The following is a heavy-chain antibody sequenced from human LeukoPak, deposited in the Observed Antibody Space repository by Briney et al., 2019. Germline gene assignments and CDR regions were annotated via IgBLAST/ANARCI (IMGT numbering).Heavy chain of an antibody. D-gene: IGHD2-2*01. CDR1: GGSISSGGYY. V-gene: IGHV4-31*03. CDR2: IYYSGST. CDR3: GRAGCSSTSCKNYYYYYMDV. Sequence: SETLSLTCTVSGGSISSGGYYWSWIRQHPGKGLEWIGYIYYSGSTYYNPSLKSRVAISVDTSKNQFSLKLSSVTAADTAVYYCGRAGCSSTSCKNYYYYYMDVWGKGTTVTVSS. J-gene: IGHJ6*03.